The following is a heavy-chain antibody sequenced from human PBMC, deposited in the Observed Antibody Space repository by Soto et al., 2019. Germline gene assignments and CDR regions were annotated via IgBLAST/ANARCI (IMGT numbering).Heavy chain of an antibody. CDR3: ARDGSSYYDAQYFYGMDL. V-gene: IGHV1-18*01. J-gene: IGHJ6*02. CDR2: ISAYDGNT. CDR1: GYKFTNHG. Sequence: QVLLVQSGAEVKKPGASVRVSCRASGYKFTNHGISWVRQAPGQGLEWMGWISAYDGNTNYAQQFQGRVTMSMETATSTAYMEVRSLTSGDTAVYYCARDGSSYYDAQYFYGMDLWGQGTSVTVTS. D-gene: IGHD3-10*01.